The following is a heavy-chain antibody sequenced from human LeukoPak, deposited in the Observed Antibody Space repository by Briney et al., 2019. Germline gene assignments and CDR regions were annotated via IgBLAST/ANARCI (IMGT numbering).Heavy chain of an antibody. J-gene: IGHJ4*02. Sequence: PSETVSLTCSVSVGSITSNSYYWGWIRQPPGKGLEWIGEINHSGSTNYNPSLKSRVTISVDTSKNQFSLKLSSVTAADTAVYYCARLPPWYVDYWGQGTLVTVSS. CDR3: ARLPPWYVDY. V-gene: IGHV4-39*07. CDR1: VGSITSNSYY. CDR2: INHSGST.